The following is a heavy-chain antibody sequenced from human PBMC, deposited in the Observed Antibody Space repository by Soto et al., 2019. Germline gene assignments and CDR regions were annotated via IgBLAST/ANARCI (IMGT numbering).Heavy chain of an antibody. J-gene: IGHJ4*02. D-gene: IGHD3-10*01. V-gene: IGHV1-69*06. Sequence: GASVKVSCKASGGTFSSYAISWVRQAPGQGLEWMGGIIPIFGTANYAQKFQGRVTITADKSTSTAYMELSSLRSEDTAVYYCARDYGDGSGSYYARFDYWGQGTLVTVSS. CDR3: ARDYGDGSGSYYARFDY. CDR2: IIPIFGTA. CDR1: GGTFSSYA.